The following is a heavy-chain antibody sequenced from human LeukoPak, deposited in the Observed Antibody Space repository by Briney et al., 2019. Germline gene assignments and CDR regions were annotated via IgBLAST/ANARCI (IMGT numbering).Heavy chain of an antibody. CDR2: ISAYNGNT. Sequence: ASVKVSCKASGYTFTGYYMHWVRQAPGQGLEWMGWISAYNGNTNYAQKLQGRVTMTTDTSTSTAYMELRSLRSDDTAVYYCARTREAADYGDYAYWGQGTLVTVSS. V-gene: IGHV1-18*04. CDR3: ARTREAADYGDYAY. J-gene: IGHJ4*02. D-gene: IGHD4-17*01. CDR1: GYTFTGYY.